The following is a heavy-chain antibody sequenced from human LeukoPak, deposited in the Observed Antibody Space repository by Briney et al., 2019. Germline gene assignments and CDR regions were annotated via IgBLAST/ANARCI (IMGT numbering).Heavy chain of an antibody. CDR2: ISRNGGNT. Sequence: PGGSLRLSCAASGFTLSSYSMHWVRQAPGKGLEFVSAISRNGGNTYYANSMKGRFTISRDISKNTLYLQMGSLRPEDMAVYYCARVDYGSGCDSWGQGTLVTVSS. V-gene: IGHV3-64*01. CDR3: ARVDYGSGCDS. CDR1: GFTLSSYS. J-gene: IGHJ4*02. D-gene: IGHD6-19*01.